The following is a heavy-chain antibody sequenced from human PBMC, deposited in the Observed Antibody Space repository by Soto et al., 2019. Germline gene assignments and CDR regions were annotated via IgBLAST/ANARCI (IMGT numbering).Heavy chain of an antibody. CDR1: GYTFTSYA. CDR2: INAGNGNT. V-gene: IGHV1-3*01. D-gene: IGHD4-17*01. CDR3: ARDPDYGDYGASPADDY. J-gene: IGHJ4*02. Sequence: XSVKVSCKASGYTFTSYAMHWVRQAPGQRLEWMGWINAGNGNTKYSQKFQGRVTITRDTSASTAYMELSSLRSEDTAVYYCARDPDYGDYGASPADDYWGQGTLVTVSS.